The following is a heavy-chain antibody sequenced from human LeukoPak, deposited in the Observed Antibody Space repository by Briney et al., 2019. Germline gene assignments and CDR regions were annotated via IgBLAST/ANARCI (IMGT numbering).Heavy chain of an antibody. D-gene: IGHD6-13*01. Sequence: GGSLRLSCAASGFTFSSYWMGWVRQAPGKRLEWVANMNIDGSEKYYADSAKGRFTISRDNARNSVYLQMNSLRVEDTAVYYCARDRGIWRGQQPTPAYWGQGTLVTVSS. CDR3: ARDRGIWRGQQPTPAY. J-gene: IGHJ4*02. CDR2: MNIDGSEK. V-gene: IGHV3-7*01. CDR1: GFTFSSYW.